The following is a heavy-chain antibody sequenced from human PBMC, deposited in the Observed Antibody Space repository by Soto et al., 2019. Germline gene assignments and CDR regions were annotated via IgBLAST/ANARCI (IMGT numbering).Heavy chain of an antibody. J-gene: IGHJ5*02. CDR2: IYHSGST. CDR1: GYSISSGYY. V-gene: IGHV4-38-2*01. Sequence: SETLSLTCAVSGYSISSGYYWGWIRQPPGKGLEWIGSIYHSGSTYYNLSLKSRVTISVDTSKYQFSLKLSSVTAADTAVYYCATAPRDIVVVVAAPGSGWFDPWGQGTLVTVSS. CDR3: ATAPRDIVVVVAAPGSGWFDP. D-gene: IGHD2-15*01.